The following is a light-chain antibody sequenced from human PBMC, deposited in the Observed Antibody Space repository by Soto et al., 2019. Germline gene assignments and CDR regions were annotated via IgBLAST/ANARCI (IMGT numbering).Light chain of an antibody. CDR2: DAT. J-gene: IGKJ3*01. Sequence: DIQMTQSPSSLSASVGDRVTITCRASQGISNYLAWYQQKPGKVRKLLIYDATNLQSGVPSRFSGSGAGTDFTLSISGVQQDDVAAYYCQKYNSAPFTFGPGTKVDIK. CDR1: QGISNY. CDR3: QKYNSAPFT. V-gene: IGKV1-27*01.